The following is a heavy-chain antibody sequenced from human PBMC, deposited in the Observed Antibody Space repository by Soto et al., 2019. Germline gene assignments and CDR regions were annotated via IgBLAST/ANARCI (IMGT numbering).Heavy chain of an antibody. Sequence: SETLSLTCTVSGGSLNSYSWSWIRQPPGKRLEWIGHVHHSGTTKYNPSFKSRVNLSLDTSENQFSLKLSSVTAADTAVYYCARGWVQLGFDPWGQGTLVTVSS. D-gene: IGHD1-1*01. CDR2: VHHSGTT. CDR3: ARGWVQLGFDP. J-gene: IGHJ5*02. V-gene: IGHV4-59*01. CDR1: GGSLNSYS.